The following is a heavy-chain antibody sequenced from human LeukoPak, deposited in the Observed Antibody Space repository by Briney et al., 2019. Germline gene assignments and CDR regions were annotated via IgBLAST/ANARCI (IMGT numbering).Heavy chain of an antibody. D-gene: IGHD3-22*01. V-gene: IGHV4-61*01. CDR1: GGSVSSGSYY. Sequence: SETLSLTCTVSGGSVSSGSYYWSWIRQPPGKGLEWIGYIYYSGSTNYNPSLKSRVTISVDTSKNQFSLKLNSVTAADTAVYYCARVVITTGYYFDYWGQGTLVTVSS. CDR2: IYYSGST. CDR3: ARVVITTGYYFDY. J-gene: IGHJ4*02.